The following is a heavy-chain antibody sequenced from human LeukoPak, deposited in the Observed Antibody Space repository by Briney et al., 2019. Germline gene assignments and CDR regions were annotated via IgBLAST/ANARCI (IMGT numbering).Heavy chain of an antibody. V-gene: IGHV3-30*03. CDR1: GFTFSSYG. D-gene: IGHD3-16*01. CDR3: ARDLRFVNPSTIRGSKE. Sequence: GGSLRLSCAASGFTFSSYGMHWVGQAPGKGLEWVAVISSDARNKYYGDSVKGRFTISRDNSKNTLYLQMNSLRPEDTAVYHCARDLRFVNPSTIRGSKEWGQGTLVTVSS. CDR2: ISSDARNK. J-gene: IGHJ4*02.